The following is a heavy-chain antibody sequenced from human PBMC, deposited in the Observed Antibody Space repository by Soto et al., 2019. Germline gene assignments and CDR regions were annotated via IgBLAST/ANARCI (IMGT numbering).Heavy chain of an antibody. J-gene: IGHJ4*02. D-gene: IGHD5-12*01. Sequence: SETLSLTCTVSGGSISSYYWSWIRQPPGKGLEWIGYIYYSGSTNYNPSLKSRVTISVDTSKNQFSLKLSSVTAADTAVYYCTRDQRIDGYNPWGQGTLVTVSS. V-gene: IGHV4-59*01. CDR3: TRDQRIDGYNP. CDR1: GGSISSYY. CDR2: IYYSGST.